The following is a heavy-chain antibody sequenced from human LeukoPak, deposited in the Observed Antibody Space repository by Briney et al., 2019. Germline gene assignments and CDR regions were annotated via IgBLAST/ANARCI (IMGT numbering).Heavy chain of an antibody. CDR1: GGTFSSYA. J-gene: IGHJ3*02. Sequence: SVKVSCKASGGTFSSYAISWVRQAPGQGLEWMGRIIPIFGTANYAQKFQGRVTITTDESTSTAYMELSSLRSEDTAVYYCARGGTNDDAFDIWGQGTMVTVSS. D-gene: IGHD3-16*01. CDR2: IIPIFGTA. CDR3: ARGGTNDDAFDI. V-gene: IGHV1-69*05.